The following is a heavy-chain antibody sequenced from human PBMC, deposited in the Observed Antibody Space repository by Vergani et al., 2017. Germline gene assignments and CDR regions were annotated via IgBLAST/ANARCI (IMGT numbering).Heavy chain of an antibody. V-gene: IGHV4-31*03. CDR2: IYYSGST. CDR3: AREWSIAARRGDDAFDI. J-gene: IGHJ3*02. Sequence: QVQLQESGPGLVKPSQTLSLTCTVSGGSISSGGYYWSWIRQHPGKGLEWIGYIYYSGSTYYNPCLKSRVTISVNTSKNQFSRKLSSVTAAETAVYYCAREWSIAARRGDDAFDIWGQGTMVTVSS. D-gene: IGHD6-6*01. CDR1: GGSISSGGYY.